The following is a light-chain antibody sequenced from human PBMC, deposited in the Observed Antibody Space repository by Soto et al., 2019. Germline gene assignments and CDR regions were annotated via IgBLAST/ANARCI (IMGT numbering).Light chain of an antibody. CDR1: NIGGRS. V-gene: IGLV3-21*02. Sequence: SYDLTQPPSVSVAPGQTARITCGGNNIGGRSVHWYQQKPGQAPILIVYDDRDRPSGIPKRFSGSNSGNTATLTISRVEVGDEADYYCQVWDSSSDHWVFGGGTELAVL. CDR2: DDR. CDR3: QVWDSSSDHWV. J-gene: IGLJ3*02.